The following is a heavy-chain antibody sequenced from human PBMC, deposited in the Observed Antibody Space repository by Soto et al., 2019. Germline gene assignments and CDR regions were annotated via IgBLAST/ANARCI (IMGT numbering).Heavy chain of an antibody. CDR3: ARSRYTGTYSSRFLDY. CDR2: LYTGTDT. J-gene: IGHJ4*02. V-gene: IGHV3-53*01. D-gene: IGHD1-26*01. Sequence: PGGSLRLSCAASGFTVSSSYLTWVRQAPGKGLEWVAILYTGTDTVYADSVKGRFTISRDSSKNTLYLQMHSLRAEDTAMYFCARSRYTGTYSSRFLDYWGQGSLVTVSS. CDR1: GFTVSSSY.